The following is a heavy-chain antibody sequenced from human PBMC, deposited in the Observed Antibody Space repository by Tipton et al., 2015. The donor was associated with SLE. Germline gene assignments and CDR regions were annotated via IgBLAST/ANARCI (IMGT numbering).Heavy chain of an antibody. D-gene: IGHD6-13*01. V-gene: IGHV3-21*01. Sequence: GSLRLSCAASGFPFSSYSLNWVRQAPGKGLEWISSISSTTNYIYYADSVKGRFTISRDDAKNSLDLQMNSLRAEDTAVYYCARDIPLRQQLAQGWYFDLWGRGTLVTVSS. CDR3: ARDIPLRQQLAQGWYFDL. J-gene: IGHJ2*01. CDR1: GFPFSSYS. CDR2: ISSTTNYI.